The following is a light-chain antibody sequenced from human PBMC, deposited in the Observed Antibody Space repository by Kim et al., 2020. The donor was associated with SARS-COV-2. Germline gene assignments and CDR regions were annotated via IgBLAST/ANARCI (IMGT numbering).Light chain of an antibody. CDR2: AAS. Sequence: ASVGDRVTITCRASQSISTYLNWYQQKPGKAPKLLIYAASSLQSGVPSRFSGSVSGTDFTLTISSLQPEDFATYFCQQSYSLLRTLGQGTKVDIK. J-gene: IGKJ1*01. CDR1: QSISTY. CDR3: QQSYSLLRT. V-gene: IGKV1-39*01.